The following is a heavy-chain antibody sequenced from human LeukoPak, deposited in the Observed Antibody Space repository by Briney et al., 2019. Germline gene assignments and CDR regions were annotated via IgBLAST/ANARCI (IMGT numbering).Heavy chain of an antibody. J-gene: IGHJ4*02. CDR2: ISGSGGST. Sequence: GGSLRLSCAASGFTVSRNYMSWVRQAPGKGLEWVSAISGSGGSTYYADSVKGRFTISRDNSKNTLYLQMNSLRAEDTAVYYCARRAGAYSHPYDYWGQGTLVTVSS. V-gene: IGHV3-53*01. D-gene: IGHD4/OR15-4a*01. CDR3: ARRAGAYSHPYDY. CDR1: GFTVSRNY.